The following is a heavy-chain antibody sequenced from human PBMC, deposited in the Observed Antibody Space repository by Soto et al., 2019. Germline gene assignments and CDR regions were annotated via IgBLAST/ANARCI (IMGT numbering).Heavy chain of an antibody. J-gene: IGHJ4*02. Sequence: QVQLVQSGAEVKKPGASVKVSCKASGYTFTGYYMHWVRQAPGQGLEWMGWINPNSGGTNYAQKFQGWVTMTSDTSISTAYMELSRLRSDDTAVYYCARSYYDSSGYYYSFDYWGQGTLVTVSS. CDR1: GYTFTGYY. D-gene: IGHD3-22*01. CDR3: ARSYYDSSGYYYSFDY. V-gene: IGHV1-2*04. CDR2: INPNSGGT.